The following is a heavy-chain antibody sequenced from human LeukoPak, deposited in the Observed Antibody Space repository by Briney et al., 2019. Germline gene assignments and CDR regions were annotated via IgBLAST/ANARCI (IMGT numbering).Heavy chain of an antibody. Sequence: GGSLRLSCAASGFTVSSNYMSWVRQAPGKGLEWVSGITGSGGSTYYADSVKGRFTISRDNSKNTLYLQMNSLRAEDTAIYYCARDERLLSFLKWGQGTLVTVSS. CDR2: ITGSGGST. CDR3: ARDERLLSFLK. D-gene: IGHD3-3*01. CDR1: GFTVSSNY. J-gene: IGHJ4*02. V-gene: IGHV3-23*01.